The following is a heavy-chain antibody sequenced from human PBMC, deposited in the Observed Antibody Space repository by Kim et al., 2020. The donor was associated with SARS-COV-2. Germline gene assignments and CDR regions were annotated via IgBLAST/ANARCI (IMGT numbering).Heavy chain of an antibody. CDR2: ISGDGGST. Sequence: GGSLRLSCAASGFTFDDYAMHWVRQAPGKGLEWVSLISGDGGSTYYADSVKGRFTISRDNSKNSLYLQMNSLRTEDTALYYCASGELRFLEWLRYGMDVWGQGTTVTVSS. CDR1: GFTFDDYA. J-gene: IGHJ6*02. V-gene: IGHV3-43*02. CDR3: ASGELRFLEWLRYGMDV. D-gene: IGHD3-3*01.